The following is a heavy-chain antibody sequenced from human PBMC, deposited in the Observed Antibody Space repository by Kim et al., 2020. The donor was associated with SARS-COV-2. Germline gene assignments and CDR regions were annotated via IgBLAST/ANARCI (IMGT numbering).Heavy chain of an antibody. Sequence: GGSLRLSCAASGFTFSSYAMSWVRQAPGKGLEWVSAISGSGGSTYYADSVKGRFTISRDNSKYTLYLQMNSLRAEDTAVYYCAKGWRAGAMVRGVIKYYFDYWGQGTLVTVSS. V-gene: IGHV3-23*01. CDR2: ISGSGGST. CDR1: GFTFSSYA. CDR3: AKGWRAGAMVRGVIKYYFDY. J-gene: IGHJ4*02. D-gene: IGHD3-10*01.